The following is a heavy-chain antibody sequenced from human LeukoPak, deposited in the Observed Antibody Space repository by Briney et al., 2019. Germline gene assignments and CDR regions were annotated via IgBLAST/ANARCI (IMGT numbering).Heavy chain of an antibody. V-gene: IGHV3-30*03. CDR1: GFTFTYHP. J-gene: IGHJ4*02. Sequence: GRSLRLSCTASGFTFTYHPIHWVRQAPGKGLEWVAVISFDGTDKNYADSVKGRFTISRDNSESTVYLQMNSLRDDDTALYYCARRSNFALHFDYWGQGTLVTVSS. D-gene: IGHD3-10*01. CDR2: ISFDGTDK. CDR3: ARRSNFALHFDY.